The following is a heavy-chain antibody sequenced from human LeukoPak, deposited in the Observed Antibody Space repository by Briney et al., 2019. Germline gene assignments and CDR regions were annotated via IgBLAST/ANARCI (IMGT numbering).Heavy chain of an antibody. D-gene: IGHD3-10*01. CDR1: GFTFSSYA. CDR3: ASGGVVINFDF. CDR2: ISNDGSNE. V-gene: IGHV3-30*03. Sequence: GGSLRLSCAPSGFTFSSYAMSWVRQAPGKGLEWVAVISNDGSNEDYGDSVKGRFTISRDNSKNTLFLQMNSLRAEDTAVYYCASGGVVINFDFWGQGTLVTVSS. J-gene: IGHJ4*02.